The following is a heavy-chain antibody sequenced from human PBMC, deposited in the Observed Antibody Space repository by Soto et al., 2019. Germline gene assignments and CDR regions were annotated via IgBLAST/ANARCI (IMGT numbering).Heavy chain of an antibody. Sequence: SETLSLTCTVSGGSISSGGYYWSWIRQHPGKGLEWIGYIYYSGSTYYNPSLKSRVTISVDTSKNQFSLKLSSVTAADTAVYYCARVAEMATIVFDYWGQGTLVTVSS. J-gene: IGHJ4*02. CDR2: IYYSGST. V-gene: IGHV4-31*03. CDR3: ARVAEMATIVFDY. D-gene: IGHD5-12*01. CDR1: GGSISSGGYY.